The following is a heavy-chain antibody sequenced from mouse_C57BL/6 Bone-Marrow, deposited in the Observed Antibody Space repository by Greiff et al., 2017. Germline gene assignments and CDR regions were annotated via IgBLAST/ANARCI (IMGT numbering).Heavy chain of an antibody. J-gene: IGHJ4*01. CDR3: ASALYYGSTYYAMDY. D-gene: IGHD1-1*01. Sequence: VQLQQPGAELVKPGASVKLSCKASGYTFTSYWMQWVKQRPGQGLEWIGEIDPSDSYTNYNQKFKGKATLTVDTSSSTAYMQRSRLTSEDSAVYYCASALYYGSTYYAMDYWGQGTSVTVSS. V-gene: IGHV1-50*01. CDR2: IDPSDSYT. CDR1: GYTFTSYW.